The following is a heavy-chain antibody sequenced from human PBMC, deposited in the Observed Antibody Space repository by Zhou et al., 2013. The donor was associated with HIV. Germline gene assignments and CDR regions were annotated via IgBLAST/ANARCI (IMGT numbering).Heavy chain of an antibody. V-gene: IGHV1-18*01. CDR3: ARALSATWIGGGFFYMDV. Sequence: QVQLVQSGAELKRPGASVKVSCKASGYTLTDFGISWVRQAPGQGLEWMGWLSSYRGHTNYAQKLQGRVSVTTDTSTNTAYMELRSLRSDDTAVYYCARALSATWIGGGFFYMDVWGKGTTVTVSS. D-gene: IGHD6-25*01. CDR2: LSSYRGHT. CDR1: GYTLTDFG. J-gene: IGHJ6*03.